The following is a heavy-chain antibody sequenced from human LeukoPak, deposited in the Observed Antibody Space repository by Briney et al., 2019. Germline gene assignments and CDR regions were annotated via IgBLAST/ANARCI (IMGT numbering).Heavy chain of an antibody. J-gene: IGHJ6*03. V-gene: IGHV4-61*02. CDR2: IYTSGST. D-gene: IGHD2-2*01. Sequence: SETLSLTCTVSGGSISSGSYYWSWIRQPAGKGLEWIGRIYTSGSTNYNPSLKSRVTISVDTSKNQFSLKLSSVTAADTAVYYCARVSSTSVYYYYYMDVWGKGTTVTISS. CDR1: GGSISSGSYY. CDR3: ARVSSTSVYYYYYMDV.